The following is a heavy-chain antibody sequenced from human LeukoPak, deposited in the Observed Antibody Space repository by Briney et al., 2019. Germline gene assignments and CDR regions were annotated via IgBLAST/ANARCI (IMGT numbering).Heavy chain of an antibody. J-gene: IGHJ4*02. CDR1: GFTFITYW. Sequence: GGSLRLSCAASGFTFITYWMTWLRQTPGKGLEWVANIKQDGSETYHVDSVKGRFTISRDNAKNSLYLQINSLRAEDTAVYYCARHTGTYFNYWGQGTLVTVSS. CDR3: ARHTGTYFNY. V-gene: IGHV3-7*01. CDR2: IKQDGSET. D-gene: IGHD1-26*01.